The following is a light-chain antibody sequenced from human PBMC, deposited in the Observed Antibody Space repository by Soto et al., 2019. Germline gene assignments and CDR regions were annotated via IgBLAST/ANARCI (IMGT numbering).Light chain of an antibody. Sequence: DIQMTQSPSILSASVGDRVTITCRASQSIRSWLTWYQQKPGKAPKVLIYRASYLETGVPSRFSGSGSGTEFTLTISXLQPDDFATYYCQQYNSYSTFGQGTKVDIK. J-gene: IGKJ1*01. CDR2: RAS. V-gene: IGKV1-5*03. CDR3: QQYNSYST. CDR1: QSIRSW.